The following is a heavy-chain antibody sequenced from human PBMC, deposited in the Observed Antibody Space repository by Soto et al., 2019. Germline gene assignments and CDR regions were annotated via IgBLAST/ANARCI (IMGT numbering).Heavy chain of an antibody. Sequence: PSETLSLTCAVSGGSIASPNWWSWVRQSPGKGLEWIGEIYHSGSTNYNPSLKSRLTISVDKSRNQFYLRLNSVTAADTAVYYWASLSGTTCAFDYWGRGTLVTVSS. V-gene: IGHV4-4*02. CDR3: ASLSGTTCAFDY. J-gene: IGHJ4*02. D-gene: IGHD1-1*01. CDR1: GGSIASPNW. CDR2: IYHSGST.